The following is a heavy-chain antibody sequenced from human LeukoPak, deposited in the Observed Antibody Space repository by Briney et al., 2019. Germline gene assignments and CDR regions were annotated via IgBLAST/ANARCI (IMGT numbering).Heavy chain of an antibody. D-gene: IGHD3-3*01. CDR1: GFTFSSYA. Sequence: PGGSLRLSCAASGFTFSSYAMSWVRQAPGKGLEWVSAISGSGGSTYYADSVKGRFTISRDNSKNTLYLQMNSLRAEDTAVYYCAKGSGFYDFWSGYYMDVWGKGTTVTVSS. CDR3: AKGSGFYDFWSGYYMDV. CDR2: ISGSGGST. J-gene: IGHJ6*03. V-gene: IGHV3-23*01.